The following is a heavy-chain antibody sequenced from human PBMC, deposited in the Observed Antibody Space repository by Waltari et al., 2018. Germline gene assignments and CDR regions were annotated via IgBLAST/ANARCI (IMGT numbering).Heavy chain of an antibody. V-gene: IGHV3-49*04. CDR3: TRVLGWLYYFDY. CDR2: IRSKAYGGTT. Sequence: EVQLVESGGGLVQPGRSLRLSCTASGFTFGDYAMSWVRQAPGKGLEGVGFIRSKAYGGTTEYAASVKGRFTISRDDSKSIAYLQMNSLKTEDTAVYYCTRVLGWLYYFDYWGQGTLVTVSS. J-gene: IGHJ4*02. CDR1: GFTFGDYA. D-gene: IGHD2-15*01.